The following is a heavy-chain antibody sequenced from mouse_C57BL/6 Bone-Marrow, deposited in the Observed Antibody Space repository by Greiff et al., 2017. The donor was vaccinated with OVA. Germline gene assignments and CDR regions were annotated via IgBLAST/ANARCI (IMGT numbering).Heavy chain of an antibody. Sequence: VQLKQSGPELVKPGASVKMSCKASGYTFTDYNMHWVKQSHGKSLEWIGYINPNNGGTSYNQKFKGKATVTVNKSSSTAYMELRSLTSEESEGYDCAGGNYWNYAMDYWGQGTSVTVSS. V-gene: IGHV1-22*01. D-gene: IGHD2-1*01. CDR3: AGGNYWNYAMDY. CDR1: GYTFTDYN. CDR2: INPNNGGT. J-gene: IGHJ4*01.